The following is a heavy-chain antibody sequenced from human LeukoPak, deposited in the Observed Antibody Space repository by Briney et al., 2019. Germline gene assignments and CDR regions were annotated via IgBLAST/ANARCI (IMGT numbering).Heavy chain of an antibody. CDR3: AKNFHRHSSSPEPGDY. D-gene: IGHD6-6*01. V-gene: IGHV3-21*01. CDR2: ISSSSSYI. J-gene: IGHJ4*02. Sequence: GGSLRLSCAASGFTFSSYSMNWVRQAPGKGLEWVSSISSSSSYIYYADSVKGRFTISRDNAKNSLYLQMNSLRAEDTAVYYCAKNFHRHSSSPEPGDYWGQGTLVTVSS. CDR1: GFTFSSYS.